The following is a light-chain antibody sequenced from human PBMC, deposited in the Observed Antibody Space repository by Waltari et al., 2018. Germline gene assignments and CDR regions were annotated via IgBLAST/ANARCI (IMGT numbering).Light chain of an antibody. V-gene: IGKV3-15*01. Sequence: EIVRPQSPATLSGSPGQRAPLSCRASQSVNTNLAWYQQKPGQAPRLLIYGASTRATGIPARFSGSGSETEFTLTITSLQSEDFAVYYCQQSHNWPLTFGGGTKVDFK. CDR3: QQSHNWPLT. CDR1: QSVNTN. CDR2: GAS. J-gene: IGKJ4*01.